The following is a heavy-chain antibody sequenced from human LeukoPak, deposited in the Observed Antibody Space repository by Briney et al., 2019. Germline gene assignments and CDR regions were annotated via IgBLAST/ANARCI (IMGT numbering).Heavy chain of an antibody. CDR1: GFTFSSYS. J-gene: IGHJ4*02. Sequence: PGGSLRLSCAASGFTFSSYSMNWVRQAPGKGLEWVSYISSSSSTIYYADSVKGRFTISRDNAKNSLYLQMNSLRDEDTAVYYCARDQNDILTGYYRPFDYWGQGTLVTVSS. CDR3: ARDQNDILTGYYRPFDY. V-gene: IGHV3-48*02. CDR2: ISSSSSTI. D-gene: IGHD3-9*01.